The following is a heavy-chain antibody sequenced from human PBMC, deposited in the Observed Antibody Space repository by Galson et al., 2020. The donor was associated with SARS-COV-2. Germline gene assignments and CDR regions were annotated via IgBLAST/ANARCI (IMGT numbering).Heavy chain of an antibody. V-gene: IGHV3-74*01. D-gene: IGHD7-27*01. CDR3: ARGDMGNDYFDY. CDR1: GFTFSSYW. J-gene: IGHJ4*02. Sequence: ALHWGSLRLSCAVSGFTFSSYWMHWVRQAPGKGLVWVSRIYSEGSSPSYADSVKGRFTISGDNAKNTLYLQMNSLRAEDTAVYYCARGDMGNDYFDYWGQGTLVTVSS. CDR2: IYSEGSSP.